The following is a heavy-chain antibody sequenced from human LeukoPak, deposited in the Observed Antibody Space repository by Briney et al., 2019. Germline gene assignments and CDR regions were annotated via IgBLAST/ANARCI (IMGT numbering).Heavy chain of an antibody. V-gene: IGHV4-4*07. J-gene: IGHJ6*03. CDR3: ARGKEEAMVRGVISYYYYMDV. Sequence: SETLSLTCTVSGGSISSYYWSWIRQPAGKGLEWIGRIYTSGSTNYNPSLKSRVTMSVDTSKSQFSLKLSSVTAADTAVYYCARGKEEAMVRGVISYYYYMDVWGKGTTVTISS. D-gene: IGHD3-10*01. CDR1: GGSISSYY. CDR2: IYTSGST.